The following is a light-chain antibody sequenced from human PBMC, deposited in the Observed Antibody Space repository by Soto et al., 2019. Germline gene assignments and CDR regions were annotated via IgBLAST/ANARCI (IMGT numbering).Light chain of an antibody. Sequence: QSVLTQPASVSGSPGRSITISCTGTSSDVGSYNLVSWYQQHPGKAPKLMIYEVSKRPSGVSNRFSGSKSGNTASLTISGLQAEDEADYYCCSYAGSSTVFGTETKVTVL. V-gene: IGLV2-23*02. CDR2: EVS. J-gene: IGLJ1*01. CDR3: CSYAGSSTV. CDR1: SSDVGSYNL.